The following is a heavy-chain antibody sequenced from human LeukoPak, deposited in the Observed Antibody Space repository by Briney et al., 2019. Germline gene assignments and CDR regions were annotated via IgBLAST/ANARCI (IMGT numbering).Heavy chain of an antibody. CDR2: IIPIFGTA. CDR1: GGTFSSYA. D-gene: IGHD3-3*01. J-gene: IGHJ6*03. V-gene: IGHV1-69*06. Sequence: ASVKVSCKASGGTFSSYAISWVRQAPGQGLEWMGGIIPIFGTANYAQKFRGRVTITADKSTRTAYMELSSLRSEDTAVYYCARGPDFWSGYHMDVWGKGTTVTVSS. CDR3: ARGPDFWSGYHMDV.